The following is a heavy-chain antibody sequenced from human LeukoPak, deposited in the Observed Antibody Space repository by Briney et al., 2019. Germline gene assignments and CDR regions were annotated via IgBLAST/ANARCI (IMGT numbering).Heavy chain of an antibody. CDR1: GYTFTSYG. CDR2: INPSGGST. Sequence: ASVKVSCKASGYTFTSYGISWVRQAPGQGLEWMGIINPSGGSTSYAQKFQGRVTITRNTSISTAYMELSSLRSEDTAVYFCARYGHSPFFDYWGQGTLVIVSS. CDR3: ARYGHSPFFDY. V-gene: IGHV1-8*03. J-gene: IGHJ4*02. D-gene: IGHD4-17*01.